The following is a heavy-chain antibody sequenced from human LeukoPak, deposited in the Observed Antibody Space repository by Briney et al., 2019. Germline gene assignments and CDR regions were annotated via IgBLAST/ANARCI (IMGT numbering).Heavy chain of an antibody. CDR3: ARDLAVAGKGS. CDR2: ISYDGSNK. V-gene: IGHV3-30-3*01. CDR1: GFTFSSYA. Sequence: GRSLRLSCAASGFTFSSYAMHWVRQAPGKGLEWVAVISYDGSNKYYADSVKGRFIISRDNSKNTLYLQMNSLRAEDTAVYYCARDLAVAGKGSWGQGTLVTVSS. J-gene: IGHJ4*02. D-gene: IGHD6-19*01.